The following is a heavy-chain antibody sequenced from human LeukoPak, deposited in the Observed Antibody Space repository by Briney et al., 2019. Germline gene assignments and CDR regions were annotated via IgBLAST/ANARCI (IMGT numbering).Heavy chain of an antibody. CDR2: ISRSSAYI. CDR3: ASFPPYMVRTDAFDI. CDR1: GFTFGDYA. J-gene: IGHJ3*02. D-gene: IGHD3-10*01. V-gene: IGHV3-21*01. Sequence: PGGSLRLSCTASGFTFGDYAMSWVRQAPGKGLEWVSSISRSSAYIYYADSVKGRFTISRDNAKNSLYLQMNSLRAEDTAVYYCASFPPYMVRTDAFDIWGQGTMVTVSS.